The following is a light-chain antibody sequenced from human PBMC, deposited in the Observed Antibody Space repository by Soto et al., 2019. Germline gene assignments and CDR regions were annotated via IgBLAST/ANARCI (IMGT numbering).Light chain of an antibody. Sequence: IQLTQSPSSLSASVGDRVTITCRASQDIAIYLAWYQQKPGEAPKLLIYAASTLSGGVPSRFSGSGSGTDFALTISSLQPEDFATYYCQQSYSTPRTFGQGTRLEIK. J-gene: IGKJ5*01. CDR1: QDIAIY. CDR3: QQSYSTPRT. CDR2: AAS. V-gene: IGKV1-39*01.